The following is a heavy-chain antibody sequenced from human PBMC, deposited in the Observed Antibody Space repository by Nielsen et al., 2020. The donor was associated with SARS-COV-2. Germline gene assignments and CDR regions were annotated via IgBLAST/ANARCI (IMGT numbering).Heavy chain of an antibody. Sequence: GGSLRLSCAASGFTFSSYGMHWVRQAPGKGLEWVAVIWYDGSNKYYADSVKGRFTISRDNSKNTLYLQMNSLRAEDTAVYYCAKDLGNDYGDYVPDYWGQVTLVTVSS. CDR1: GFTFSSYG. CDR2: IWYDGSNK. D-gene: IGHD4-17*01. CDR3: AKDLGNDYGDYVPDY. V-gene: IGHV3-33*06. J-gene: IGHJ4*02.